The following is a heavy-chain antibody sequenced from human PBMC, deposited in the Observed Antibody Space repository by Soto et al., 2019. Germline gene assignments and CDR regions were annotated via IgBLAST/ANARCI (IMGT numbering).Heavy chain of an antibody. Sequence: SETLSLTCTVSGGSISSYYWSWIRQPPGKGLEWIGYIYYSGSTNYNPSLKSRVTISVDTSKNQFSLKLSSVTAADTAVYYCARIQYYYDSSGYGRPYYYYGMDVWGQGTTFTVSS. CDR1: GGSISSYY. D-gene: IGHD3-22*01. CDR3: ARIQYYYDSSGYGRPYYYYGMDV. CDR2: IYYSGST. V-gene: IGHV4-59*01. J-gene: IGHJ6*02.